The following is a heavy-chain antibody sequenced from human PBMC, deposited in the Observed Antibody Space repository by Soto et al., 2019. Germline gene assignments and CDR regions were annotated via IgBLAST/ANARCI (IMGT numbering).Heavy chain of an antibody. CDR1: GYTFTSYD. CDR3: AREAPSITGTTGYYYGMDV. D-gene: IGHD1-7*01. Sequence: QVQLVQSGAEVKKPGASVKVSCKASGYTFTSYDINWVRQATGQGLEWMAWMNPNSGNTGYAQKFQGRVTMTRNTSISTAYMELSSLRSEDTAVYYCAREAPSITGTTGYYYGMDVWGQGTTVTVSS. J-gene: IGHJ6*02. CDR2: MNPNSGNT. V-gene: IGHV1-8*01.